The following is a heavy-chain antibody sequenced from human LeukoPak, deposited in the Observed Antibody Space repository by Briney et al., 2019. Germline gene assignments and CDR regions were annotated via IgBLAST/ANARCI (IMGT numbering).Heavy chain of an antibody. J-gene: IGHJ4*02. Sequence: GGSLRLSCAASGFTFSTYTMHWVRQAPDKGREWVAVISFDGTYKFYADSVKGRFTISRDSSRNTLYLQMNSLRAEDTAVYYCAAEFCGGGRCYTGHSGYDYWGQGTLVTVSS. V-gene: IGHV3-30-3*01. CDR1: GFTFSTYT. D-gene: IGHD2-15*01. CDR2: ISFDGTYK. CDR3: AAEFCGGGRCYTGHSGYDY.